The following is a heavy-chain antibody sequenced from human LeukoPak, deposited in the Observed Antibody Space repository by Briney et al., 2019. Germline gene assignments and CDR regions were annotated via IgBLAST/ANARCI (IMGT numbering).Heavy chain of an antibody. Sequence: SETLSLTCTVSGGSISSSSYYWGWIRQPPGKGLEWIGSIYYSGSTYYNPSLKSRVTISVDTSKNQFSLKLSSVTAADTAVYYCATSPGIAAAVDYWGQGTLVTVSS. D-gene: IGHD6-13*01. J-gene: IGHJ4*02. CDR3: ATSPGIAAAVDY. CDR2: IYYSGST. CDR1: GGSISSSSYY. V-gene: IGHV4-39*01.